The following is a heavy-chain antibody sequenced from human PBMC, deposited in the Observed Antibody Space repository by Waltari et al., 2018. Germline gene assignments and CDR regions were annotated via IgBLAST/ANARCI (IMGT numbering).Heavy chain of an antibody. Sequence: QVQLVQSGAEVKKPGASVKVSCKASGYTFTSYAMHWVRQAPGQRLEWMGWSNAGNGNTKYSQKFQGRVTITRDTSASTAYMELSSLRSEDTAVYYCASHDFWSGYYYDYWGQGTLVTVSS. CDR1: GYTFTSYA. D-gene: IGHD3-3*01. CDR3: ASHDFWSGYYYDY. V-gene: IGHV1-3*01. J-gene: IGHJ4*02. CDR2: SNAGNGNT.